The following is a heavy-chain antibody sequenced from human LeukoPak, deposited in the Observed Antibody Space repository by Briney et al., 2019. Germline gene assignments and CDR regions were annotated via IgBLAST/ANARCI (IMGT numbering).Heavy chain of an antibody. V-gene: IGHV4-34*01. D-gene: IGHD2-2*01. CDR3: ARADIVVVPAGPADAFDI. Sequence: SETLSLTCAVYGGSFSDYYWTWIRQSPGKGLEWIGEINHSGNTNYNPSLKSRVTISVDTSEKQFSLKLNSVTAADTAVYYCARADIVVVPAGPADAFDIWGQGTMVTVSS. CDR1: GGSFSDYY. CDR2: INHSGNT. J-gene: IGHJ3*02.